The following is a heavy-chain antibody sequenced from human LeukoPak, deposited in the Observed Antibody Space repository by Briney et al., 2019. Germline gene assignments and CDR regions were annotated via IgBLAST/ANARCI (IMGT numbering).Heavy chain of an antibody. V-gene: IGHV4-34*01. CDR3: ASHPAPYNWFDP. CDR1: GGPFSGYY. CDR2: INHSGST. Sequence: SETLSLTCAVYGGPFSGYYWSWIRQPPGKGLEWIGEINHSGSTNYNPSLKSRVTISVDTSKNQFSLKLSSVTAADTAVYYCASHPAPYNWFDPWGQGTLVTVSS. J-gene: IGHJ5*02.